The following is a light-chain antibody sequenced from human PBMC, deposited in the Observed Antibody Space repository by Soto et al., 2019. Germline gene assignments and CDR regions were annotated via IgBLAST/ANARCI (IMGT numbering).Light chain of an antibody. CDR1: SSDVGGYHY. CDR3: SSYAPSTTVL. V-gene: IGLV2-14*03. Sequence: QSALTQPASVSGSPGQSITISCTGTSSDVGGYHYVSWYQQHPGRAPQIMIYDVSNRPSGVSNRFSGSRSGNTASLTISGLQAEDEADYYCSSYAPSTTVLFGGGTKLTVL. CDR2: DVS. J-gene: IGLJ2*01.